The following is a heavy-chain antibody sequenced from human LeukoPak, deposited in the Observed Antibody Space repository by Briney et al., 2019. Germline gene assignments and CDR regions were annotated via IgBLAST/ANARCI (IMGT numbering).Heavy chain of an antibody. CDR2: INPNSGGT. Sequence: GASVTVSCMASGYTFTGYYMHWVRPAPGQGLEWMGWINPNSGGTNYAQTFQGRVTMTRDTSITTAYMELSRLRSDDTAVYYCAREEGSGCYDSWGQGTRLTVSS. CDR3: AREEGSGCYDS. V-gene: IGHV1-2*02. J-gene: IGHJ4*02. D-gene: IGHD6-19*01. CDR1: GYTFTGYY.